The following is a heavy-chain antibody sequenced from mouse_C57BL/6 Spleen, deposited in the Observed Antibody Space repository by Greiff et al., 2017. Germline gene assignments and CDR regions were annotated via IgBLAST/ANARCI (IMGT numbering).Heavy chain of an antibody. Sequence: QVQLQQPGAELVKPGASVKLSCKASGYTFTSYWMHWVKQRPGQGLEWIGMIHPTSGSTNYNEKFKSKATLTVDKSSSTAYMQLSSLTSEDSAVYYCARDYGSSYAWFAYWGQGTLVTVSA. J-gene: IGHJ3*01. D-gene: IGHD1-1*01. CDR3: ARDYGSSYAWFAY. V-gene: IGHV1-64*01. CDR1: GYTFTSYW. CDR2: IHPTSGST.